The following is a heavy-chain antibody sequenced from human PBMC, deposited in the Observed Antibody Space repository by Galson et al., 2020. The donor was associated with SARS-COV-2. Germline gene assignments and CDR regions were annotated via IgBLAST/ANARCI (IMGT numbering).Heavy chain of an antibody. J-gene: IGHJ2*01. CDR1: GFTFSSYS. CDR3: ARVSGALYYDRSGYYLPGNWFFDL. D-gene: IGHD3-22*01. Sequence: GESLKISCAASGFTFSSYSMNWVRQAPGKGLEWVSSISSGTSYIYYADSVKGRFTISRDNAQNSLYLQMNSLRAEDTAVYYCARVSGALYYDRSGYYLPGNWFFDLWGRGTLVGVSS. CDR2: ISSGTSYI. V-gene: IGHV3-21*01.